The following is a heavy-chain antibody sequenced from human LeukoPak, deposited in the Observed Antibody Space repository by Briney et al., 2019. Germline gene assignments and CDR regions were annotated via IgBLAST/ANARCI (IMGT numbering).Heavy chain of an antibody. V-gene: IGHV1-46*01. CDR3: ARNPSYSSGWTGYFQH. Sequence: GASVNVSCKASGYTFTSHYMHWVRQAPGQGLEWMGIINPSGGSTSYAQKFQGRVTMTRDTSTSTVYMELSSLRSEDTAVYYCARNPSYSSGWTGYFQHWGQGTPVTVSS. D-gene: IGHD6-19*01. J-gene: IGHJ1*01. CDR2: INPSGGST. CDR1: GYTFTSHY.